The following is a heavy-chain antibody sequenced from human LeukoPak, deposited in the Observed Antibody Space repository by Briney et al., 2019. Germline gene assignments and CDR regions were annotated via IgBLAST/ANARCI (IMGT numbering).Heavy chain of an antibody. CDR2: INPSGGST. J-gene: IGHJ4*02. CDR3: ARDRLEYYYDSSGYYYEEGNPLGDY. V-gene: IGHV1-46*01. D-gene: IGHD3-22*01. Sequence: ASVKVSCKASGYTFTSYYMHWVRQAPGQGLEWMGIINPSGGSTSYAQKFQGRVTMTRDTSTSTVYMELSSLRSEDTAVYYCARDRLEYYYDSSGYYYEEGNPLGDYWGQGTPVTVSS. CDR1: GYTFTSYY.